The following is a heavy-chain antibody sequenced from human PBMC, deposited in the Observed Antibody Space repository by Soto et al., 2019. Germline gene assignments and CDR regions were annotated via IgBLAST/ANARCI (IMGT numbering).Heavy chain of an antibody. CDR2: IIPIFGTA. CDR1: GGTFSSYA. CDR3: ARRGIWDSTSRYRWFDP. J-gene: IGHJ5*02. D-gene: IGHD2-2*01. V-gene: IGHV1-69*13. Sequence: SVKVSCKASGGTFSSYAISWVRQAPGQGLEWMGGIIPIFGTANYAQKFQGRVTITADESTSTAYMELSSLRSEDTAVYYCARRGIWDSTSRYRWFDPWGQGTLVTVSS.